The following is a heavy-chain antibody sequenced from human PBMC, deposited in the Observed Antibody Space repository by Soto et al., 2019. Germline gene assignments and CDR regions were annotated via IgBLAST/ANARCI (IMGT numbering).Heavy chain of an antibody. J-gene: IGHJ6*03. D-gene: IGHD4-17*01. CDR1: GFTFSSYA. CDR2: ISGSGGST. V-gene: IGHV3-23*01. CDR3: AKDDYGQYYYYYYMDV. Sequence: SLRLSCAASGFTFSSYAMSWVHQAPGKGLEWVSAISGSGGSTYYADSVKGRFTISRDNSKNTLYLQMNSLRAEDTAVYYCAKDDYGQYYYYYYMDVWGKGTTITVSS.